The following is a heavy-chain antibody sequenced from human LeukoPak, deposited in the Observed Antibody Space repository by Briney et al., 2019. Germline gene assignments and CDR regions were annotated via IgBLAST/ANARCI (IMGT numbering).Heavy chain of an antibody. CDR2: INHSGST. CDR3: ARTRGTWIQLWSD. D-gene: IGHD5-18*01. Sequence: ADTLSLTCAVYGGSFSGYYWSWIGQPPGKGLEWIGEINHSGSTNYNPPLKSRVTISVDTSKNQFSLKLSSVTAADTAVYHCARTRGTWIQLWSDWGQGTLVSVSS. J-gene: IGHJ4*02. CDR1: GGSFSGYY. V-gene: IGHV4-34*01.